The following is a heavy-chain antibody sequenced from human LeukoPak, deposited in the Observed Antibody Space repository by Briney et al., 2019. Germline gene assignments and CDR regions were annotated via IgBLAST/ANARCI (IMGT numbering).Heavy chain of an antibody. D-gene: IGHD4-11*01. Sequence: PSETLSLTCTVSGGSISSSSYYWGWIRQPPGKGLEWIGSIYYSGSTYYNPSLKSRVTISVDTSKNQFSLKLSSVTAADTAVYYCARGGVGTTVTTRVWFDPWGQGTLVTVSS. J-gene: IGHJ5*02. V-gene: IGHV4-39*07. CDR1: GGSISSSSYY. CDR2: IYYSGST. CDR3: ARGGVGTTVTTRVWFDP.